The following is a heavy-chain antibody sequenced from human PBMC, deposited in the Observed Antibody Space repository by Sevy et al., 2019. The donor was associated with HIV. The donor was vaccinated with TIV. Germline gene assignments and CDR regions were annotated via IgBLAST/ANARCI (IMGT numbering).Heavy chain of an antibody. Sequence: SETLPLTCTVSGGSISSSSYYWGWIRQPPGKGLEWIGSIYYSGSTYYNPSLKSRVTISVDTSKNQFSLKLSSVTAADTAVYYCALPRGDSSGYYFDYWGQGTLVTVSS. J-gene: IGHJ4*02. V-gene: IGHV4-39*01. D-gene: IGHD3-22*01. CDR2: IYYSGST. CDR1: GGSISSSSYY. CDR3: ALPRGDSSGYYFDY.